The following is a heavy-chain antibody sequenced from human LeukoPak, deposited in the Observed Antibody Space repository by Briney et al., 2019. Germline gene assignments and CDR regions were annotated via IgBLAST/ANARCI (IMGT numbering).Heavy chain of an antibody. CDR2: ISGSGRAT. J-gene: IGHJ4*02. D-gene: IGHD5-18*01. CDR1: GFTFTTYA. Sequence: GGSLRLSCAASGFTFTTYAMGWVRQAPGKGLEWVSAISGSGRATFYADSVKGRFTFSRDNSKNTLSLQMNSLRAEDTAVYYCAKFRVHTSSRGVGLDYWGEGTLVTVSS. CDR3: AKFRVHTSSRGVGLDY. V-gene: IGHV3-23*01.